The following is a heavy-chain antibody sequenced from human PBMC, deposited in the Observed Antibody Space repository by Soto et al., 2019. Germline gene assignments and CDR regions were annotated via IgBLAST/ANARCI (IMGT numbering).Heavy chain of an antibody. D-gene: IGHD1-26*01. Sequence: EVQLVESGGGLIQPGGSLRLSCAASGFTVSSNYMSWVRQAPGKGLEWVSVIYSGGSTYYADSVKGRVTISRDNSKTALYLQMNSLRAEDTAVYYCVVPSGSYSQGYWGQGSLVTVSS. J-gene: IGHJ4*02. CDR1: GFTVSSNY. CDR2: IYSGGST. CDR3: VVPSGSYSQGY. V-gene: IGHV3-53*01.